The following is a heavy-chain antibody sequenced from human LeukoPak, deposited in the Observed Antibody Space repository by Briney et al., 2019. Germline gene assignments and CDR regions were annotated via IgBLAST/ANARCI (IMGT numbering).Heavy chain of an antibody. CDR3: LRGDRRDY. CDR2: IDSSGGYM. CDR1: GLTVSRNY. J-gene: IGHJ4*02. V-gene: IGHV3-21*06. Sequence: PGGSLRLSCAASGLTVSRNYMSWVRQAPGKGLEWVSSIDSSGGYMFYADSVKGRFIISRDNAKDSLYLQMNSLRVEDTAVYYCLRGDRRDYWGQGTLVTVSS.